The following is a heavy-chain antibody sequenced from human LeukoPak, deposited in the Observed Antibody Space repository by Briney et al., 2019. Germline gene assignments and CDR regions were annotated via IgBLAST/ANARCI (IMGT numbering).Heavy chain of an antibody. Sequence: GGSLRLSCVASGFPFSSYWMTWVRQAPGKGLEWVANIKQDGSKKSYVDSVKGRFTISRDNAKNSLYLQMNSLRAEDTAVYYCARDSVGATNYDYWGQGTLITVSS. CDR1: GFPFSSYW. CDR3: ARDSVGATNYDY. CDR2: IKQDGSKK. J-gene: IGHJ4*02. D-gene: IGHD1-26*01. V-gene: IGHV3-7*01.